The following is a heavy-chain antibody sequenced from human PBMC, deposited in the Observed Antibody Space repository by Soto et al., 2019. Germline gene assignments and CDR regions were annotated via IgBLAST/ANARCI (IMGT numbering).Heavy chain of an antibody. CDR3: ARDIIAVAVRYFQH. CDR1: GYTLTELS. Sequence: ASVKVSCKVSGYTLTELSIHWVRQAPGQGLEWMGGIDPVDGATHYAQKFQGRVTITADESTSTAYMELSSLRSEDTAVYYCARDIIAVAVRYFQHWGQGTLVTVSS. D-gene: IGHD6-19*01. J-gene: IGHJ1*01. V-gene: IGHV1-24*01. CDR2: IDPVDGAT.